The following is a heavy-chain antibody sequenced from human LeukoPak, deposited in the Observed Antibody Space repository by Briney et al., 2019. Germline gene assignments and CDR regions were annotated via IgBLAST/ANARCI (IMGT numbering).Heavy chain of an antibody. V-gene: IGHV5-51*01. CDR1: GSTFTSFF. CDR3: ARPITGAGTDLGY. CDR2: IYTGDSDT. J-gene: IGHJ4*02. D-gene: IGHD6-13*01. Sequence: GASLQISCKASGSTFTSFFIGWVRQLPGKGLEWMAIIYTGDSDTRYSPSFQGQVTISVDKSISTAYLQWRSLKASDTAIYYCARPITGAGTDLGYWGQGTLVTVSS.